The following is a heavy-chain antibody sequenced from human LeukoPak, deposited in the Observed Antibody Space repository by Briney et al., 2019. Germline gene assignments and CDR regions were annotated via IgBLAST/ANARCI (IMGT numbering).Heavy chain of an antibody. CDR2: MNPNSGNT. D-gene: IGHD6-19*01. CDR3: ATEQWLVSRNWFDP. CDR1: GYTFTSYD. Sequence: ASVNVSCKAYGYTFTSYDINWVRQATGQGLEWMGWMNPNSGNTGYAQKFQGRVTMTRNTSISTAYMELSSLRSEDTAVYYCATEQWLVSRNWFDPWGQGTLVTVSS. V-gene: IGHV1-8*01. J-gene: IGHJ5*02.